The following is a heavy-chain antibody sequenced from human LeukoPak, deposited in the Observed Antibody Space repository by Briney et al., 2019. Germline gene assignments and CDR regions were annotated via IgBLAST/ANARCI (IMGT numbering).Heavy chain of an antibody. CDR1: GFTFSSYA. V-gene: IGHV3-23*01. D-gene: IGHD5-12*01. J-gene: IGHJ4*02. CDR2: ISGSGGST. CDR3: AKGRYSGYDYYFDY. Sequence: GGCLRLSCAASGFTFSSYAMSWVRQAPGKGLEWVSAISGSGGSTYYADSVKGRFTISRDNSKNTLYLQMNSLRAEDTAVYYCAKGRYSGYDYYFDYWGQGTLVTVSS.